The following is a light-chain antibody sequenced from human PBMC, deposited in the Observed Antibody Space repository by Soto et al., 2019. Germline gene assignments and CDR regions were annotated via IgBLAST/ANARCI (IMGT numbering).Light chain of an antibody. CDR2: DAS. J-gene: IGKJ4*01. Sequence: EIVLTQSPATLSLSPGERATLSCRASQSVSSYLAWYQQKPGQAPRLLMYDASNRATGIPARFSGSGSGTDFTLTISSLEPEDFAVYYCQQRSNWPLTFGGGTRWRSN. CDR3: QQRSNWPLT. V-gene: IGKV3-11*01. CDR1: QSVSSY.